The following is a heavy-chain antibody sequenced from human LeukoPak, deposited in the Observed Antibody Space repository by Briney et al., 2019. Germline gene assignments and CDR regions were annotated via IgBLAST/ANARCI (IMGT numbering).Heavy chain of an antibody. J-gene: IGHJ5*02. CDR3: ARGDFWSGYYP. Sequence: SETLSLTCTVSGGSISSHYWSWIRQPPGKGLEWIGYIYYSGSTNYNPSLKSRVTISVDTSKNQFSLRLSSVTAADTAVYYCARGDFWSGYYPWGQGTLVTVSS. D-gene: IGHD3-3*01. V-gene: IGHV4-59*11. CDR2: IYYSGST. CDR1: GGSISSHY.